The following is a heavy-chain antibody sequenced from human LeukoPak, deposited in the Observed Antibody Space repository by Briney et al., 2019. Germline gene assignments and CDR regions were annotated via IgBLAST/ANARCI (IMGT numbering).Heavy chain of an antibody. V-gene: IGHV3-30*18. CDR3: AKEFQGIAVAGDFDY. J-gene: IGHJ4*02. D-gene: IGHD6-19*01. CDR1: GFTFSSYG. Sequence: GRSLRLSCAASGFTFSSYGMHWVRQAPGKGLEWVADISYDGSNKYYADSVKGRFTISRDNSKNTLYLQMNSLRAEDTAVYYCAKEFQGIAVAGDFDYWGQGTLVTVSS. CDR2: ISYDGSNK.